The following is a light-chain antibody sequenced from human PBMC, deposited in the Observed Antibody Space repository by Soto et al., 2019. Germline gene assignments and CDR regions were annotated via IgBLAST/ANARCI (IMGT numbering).Light chain of an antibody. Sequence: QAVVTQEPSLTVSPGGTVTLTCGSSTGAVTSGHYPYWFQQKPGQAPRTLIYDTNNKHSWTPARFSGSLLGGNAALTLSGVQPEDEADYYCLLYSGGVVIFGGGTKLTVL. CDR3: LLYSGGVVI. J-gene: IGLJ2*01. CDR1: TGAVTSGHY. V-gene: IGLV7-46*01. CDR2: DTN.